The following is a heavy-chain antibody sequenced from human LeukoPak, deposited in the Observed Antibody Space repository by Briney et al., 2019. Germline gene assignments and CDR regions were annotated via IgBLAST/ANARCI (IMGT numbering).Heavy chain of an antibody. CDR2: IYYSGST. V-gene: IGHV4-59*08. CDR3: ASAPNTYYFDF. J-gene: IGHJ4*02. CDR1: GGSISSYY. Sequence: PSETLSLTCTVSGGSISSYYWSWLRQPPGKRLEWIGYIYYSGSTNYNPSLKSRVTISVDTSKNQFSLKLSSVTAADTAVYYCASAPNTYYFDFWGQGMLVTVSS.